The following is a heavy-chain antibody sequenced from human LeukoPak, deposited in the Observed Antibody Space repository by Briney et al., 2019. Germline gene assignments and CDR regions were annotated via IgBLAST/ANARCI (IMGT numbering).Heavy chain of an antibody. J-gene: IGHJ4*02. Sequence: GGSLRLSCAASGFTFSNAWMSWVRQAPGKGLEWVSAISGSGGSTYYADSVKGRFTISRDNSKNTLYLQMNSLRAEDTAVYYCAKNGPAWYLDYWGQGTLVTVSS. CDR2: ISGSGGST. CDR3: AKNGPAWYLDY. V-gene: IGHV3-23*01. D-gene: IGHD2-8*01. CDR1: GFTFSNAW.